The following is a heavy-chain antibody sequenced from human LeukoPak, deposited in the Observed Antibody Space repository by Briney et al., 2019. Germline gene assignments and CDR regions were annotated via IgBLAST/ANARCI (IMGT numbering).Heavy chain of an antibody. CDR3: ARSLRRPSSGWGFDY. D-gene: IGHD6-19*01. Sequence: SETLSLTCTVSSGSISSYSWNWIRQPAGRGLEWIGRIYASGSTHYNPSLKSRVTMSVDTSKNQFSLKLSSVTAADTAVYYCARSLRRPSSGWGFDYWGQGTLVTVSS. J-gene: IGHJ4*02. V-gene: IGHV4-4*07. CDR2: IYASGST. CDR1: SGSISSYS.